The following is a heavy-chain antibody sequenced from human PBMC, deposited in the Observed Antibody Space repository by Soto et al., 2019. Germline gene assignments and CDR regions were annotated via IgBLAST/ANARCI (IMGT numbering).Heavy chain of an antibody. D-gene: IGHD3-9*01. CDR3: AKALFPYYDILTGYGRGFDP. CDR2: ISNDGSNT. Sequence: PQRLPCAAAWGKCGSHWVHRVLQATGKGLVWVAIISNDGSNTYYADAVKGRFTISRDNSKNTLYLQMNSLRAEDTAVYYCAKALFPYYDILTGYGRGFDPWGQGTLVTVSS. CDR1: WGKCGSHW. V-gene: IGHV3-30*18. J-gene: IGHJ5*02.